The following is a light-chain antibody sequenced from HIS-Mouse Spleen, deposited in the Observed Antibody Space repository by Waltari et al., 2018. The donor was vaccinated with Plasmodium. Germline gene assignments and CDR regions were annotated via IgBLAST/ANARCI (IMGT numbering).Light chain of an antibody. J-gene: IGLJ3*02. CDR1: AFPQKS. V-gene: IGLV3-10*01. CDR3: YSTDSSGNHRV. Sequence: SYELTQPPSVSVSPGQTARITCSGDAFPQKSPFGYQQKSGQAPVLVIYEDSKRPSGIPERFSGSSSGTMATLTISGAQVEDEADYYCYSTDSSGNHRVFGGGTKLTVL. CDR2: EDS.